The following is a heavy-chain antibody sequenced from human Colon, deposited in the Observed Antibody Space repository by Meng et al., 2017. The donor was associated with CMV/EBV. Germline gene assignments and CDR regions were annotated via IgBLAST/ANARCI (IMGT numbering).Heavy chain of an antibody. CDR2: INSGGSIT. CDR3: ARATVQGINWFDP. J-gene: IGHJ5*02. Sequence: GESLKISCAASGFTFSSYWMHWVRQAPGKGLVWVSRINSGGSITNYADSVKGRFTISRDNAKNTLYLQMNSLRAEDTAVYYCARATVQGINWFDPWGQGTPVTVSS. CDR1: GFTFSSYW. D-gene: IGHD4-17*01. V-gene: IGHV3-74*01.